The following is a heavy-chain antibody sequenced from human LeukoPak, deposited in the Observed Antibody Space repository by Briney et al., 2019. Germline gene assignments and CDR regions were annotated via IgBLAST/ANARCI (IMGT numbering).Heavy chain of an antibody. D-gene: IGHD6-6*01. CDR2: IYYSGST. Sequence: SETLSLTCTVSGGSISSGDYYWSWIRQPPGKGLEWIAYIYYSGSTYYNPSLKSRVTISVDTSKNQFSLKLSSVTAADTAVYYCARVASSSSDDAFDIWGQGTMVTVSS. CDR3: ARVASSSSDDAFDI. CDR1: GGSISSGDYY. V-gene: IGHV4-30-4*08. J-gene: IGHJ3*02.